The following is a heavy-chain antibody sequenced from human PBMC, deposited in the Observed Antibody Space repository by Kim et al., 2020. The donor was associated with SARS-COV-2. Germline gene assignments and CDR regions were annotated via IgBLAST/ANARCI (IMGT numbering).Heavy chain of an antibody. Sequence: AQKFQGRVRITADESTSTAYMELSSLRSEDTAVDYCARDWYGDNYYGMDVWGQGTTVTVSS. CDR3: ARDWYGDNYYGMDV. J-gene: IGHJ6*02. D-gene: IGHD4-17*01. V-gene: IGHV1-69*01.